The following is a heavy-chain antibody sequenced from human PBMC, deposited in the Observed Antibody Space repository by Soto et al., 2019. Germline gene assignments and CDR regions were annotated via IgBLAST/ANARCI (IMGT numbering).Heavy chain of an antibody. J-gene: IGHJ4*02. CDR2: INPNSGGT. CDR3: ARGGGNAIRIFDY. CDR1: GYTFTGYY. Sequence: GASVKVSCKASGYTFTGYYMHWVRQAPGQGLEWMGWINPNSGGTNYAQKFQGWVTMTRDTSISTAYMELSRLRSDDTAVYYCARGGGNAIRIFDYWGQGTLVTVSS. V-gene: IGHV1-2*04. D-gene: IGHD2-15*01.